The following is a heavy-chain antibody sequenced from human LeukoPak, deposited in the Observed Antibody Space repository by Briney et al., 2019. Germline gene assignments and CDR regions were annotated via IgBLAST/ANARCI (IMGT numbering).Heavy chain of an antibody. CDR1: GGSISSYY. Sequence: PSETLSLTCTVSGGSISSYYWSWIRQPAGKGLEWIGRIYTSGSTNYNPSLKSRVTMSVDTSKNQFSLKLSSVTAADTAVYYCAGGYCSGGSCYPSGFDYWGQGTLVTVSS. J-gene: IGHJ4*02. CDR2: IYTSGST. D-gene: IGHD2-15*01. CDR3: AGGYCSGGSCYPSGFDY. V-gene: IGHV4-4*07.